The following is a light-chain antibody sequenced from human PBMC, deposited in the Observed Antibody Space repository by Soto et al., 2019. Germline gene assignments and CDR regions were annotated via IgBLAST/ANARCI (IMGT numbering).Light chain of an antibody. V-gene: IGKV3-15*01. CDR1: QSVNSD. CDR2: GSS. CDR3: QQNDNWPRT. Sequence: EIVLTQSPGTLSLSPGERVTLSCRASQSVNSDLAWYQKKAGQAPRLLIYGSSTRATGIPARFSGGGSGTEFTLTISSLQSEDFAVYYCQQNDNWPRTFGQGTKVDIK. J-gene: IGKJ1*01.